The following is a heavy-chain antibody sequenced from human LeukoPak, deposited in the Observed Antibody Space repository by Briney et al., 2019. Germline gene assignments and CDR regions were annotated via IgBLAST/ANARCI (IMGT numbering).Heavy chain of an antibody. Sequence: ASVKVSCKASGYTFTGYYMHWVRQAPGQGLEWMGWINPNSGGTNYAQKFQGRVTMTRDTSISTAYMELSRLRFDDTAVYYCASTQHSSGWYSSSDYWGQGTLVTVSS. J-gene: IGHJ4*02. CDR3: ASTQHSSGWYSSSDY. V-gene: IGHV1-2*02. CDR2: INPNSGGT. D-gene: IGHD6-19*01. CDR1: GYTFTGYY.